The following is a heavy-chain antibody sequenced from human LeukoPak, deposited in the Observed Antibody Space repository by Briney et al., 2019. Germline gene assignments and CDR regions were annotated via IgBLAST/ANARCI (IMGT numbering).Heavy chain of an antibody. Sequence: PGGSLRLSCAASGFTFDDYAMHWVRHAPGKGLEWVSLISGDGGSTYYADSVKGRFTISRDNSKNSLYLRMNSLRTEDTALYYCAKDMGCSSTSCLIDYWGQGTLVTVSS. CDR1: GFTFDDYA. J-gene: IGHJ4*02. CDR3: AKDMGCSSTSCLIDY. D-gene: IGHD2-2*01. V-gene: IGHV3-43*02. CDR2: ISGDGGST.